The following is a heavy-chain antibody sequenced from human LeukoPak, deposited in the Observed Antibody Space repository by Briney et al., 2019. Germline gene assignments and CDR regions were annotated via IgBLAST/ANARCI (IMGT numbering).Heavy chain of an antibody. CDR2: ISSSSVAI. V-gene: IGHV3-48*04. J-gene: IGHJ4*02. CDR3: ATHGYSELRYFDWSTNE. CDR1: GFTFSTYS. D-gene: IGHD3-9*01. Sequence: GGSLRLSCAASGFTFSTYSMSWVRQAPGKGLEWVSYISSSSVAIYYADSVKGRFTISRDNAKKSLYLQMDSLRAEDTAVYYCATHGYSELRYFDWSTNEWGQGTLVTVSS.